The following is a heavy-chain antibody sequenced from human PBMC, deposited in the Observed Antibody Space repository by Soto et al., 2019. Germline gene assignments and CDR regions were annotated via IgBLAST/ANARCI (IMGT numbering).Heavy chain of an antibody. CDR3: ARGGGSTKVDY. D-gene: IGHD2-2*01. J-gene: IGHJ4*02. CDR2: TSNRGST. Sequence: QVQLQESGPGLVKPSQTLSLTCTVSGGSITSSGYYWSWIRQHPGEGLEWIGFTSNRGSTSYIPSLKSGVTISVDTSSNQFSLNLKSVTASDTAVYNCARGGGSTKVDYWGQGTLVSVSP. CDR1: GGSITSSGYY. V-gene: IGHV4-31*03.